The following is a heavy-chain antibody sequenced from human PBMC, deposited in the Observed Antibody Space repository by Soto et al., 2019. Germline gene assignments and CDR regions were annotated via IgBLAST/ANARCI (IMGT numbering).Heavy chain of an antibody. J-gene: IGHJ4*02. Sequence: QVQLLQSGAEVKKPGASVKVSCKASGYTFATYGISWVRQAPGQGLEWMGWITPDNGYTNYAQKLQGRVTMTTDTSTNTAYMEVRSLRSDDTAVYYCARLAPCSGGTCYSRPLDSWGQGTLVTVSS. CDR3: ARLAPCSGGTCYSRPLDS. D-gene: IGHD2-15*01. V-gene: IGHV1-18*01. CDR1: GYTFATYG. CDR2: ITPDNGYT.